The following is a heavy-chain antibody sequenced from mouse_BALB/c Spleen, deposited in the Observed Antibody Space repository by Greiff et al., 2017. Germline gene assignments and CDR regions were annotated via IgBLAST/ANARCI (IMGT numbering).Heavy chain of an antibody. D-gene: IGHD1-1*02. J-gene: IGHJ4*01. CDR1: GFTFSSYA. CDR3: ARGQGVDCAMDY. Sequence: EVKVVESGGGLVKPGGSLKLSCAASGFTFSSYAMSWVRQTPAKRLEWVASISSGGSTYYPDSVKGRFTISRDNARNILYLQMSSLRSEDTAMYYCARGQGVDCAMDYWGQGTSVTVSS. CDR2: ISSGGST. V-gene: IGHV5-6-5*01.